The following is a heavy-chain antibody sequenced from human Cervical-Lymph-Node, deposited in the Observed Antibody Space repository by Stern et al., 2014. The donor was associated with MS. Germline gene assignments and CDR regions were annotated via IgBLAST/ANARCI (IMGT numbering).Heavy chain of an antibody. V-gene: IGHV4-31*02. CDR3: ARDRSTCVGWSPNWFDP. D-gene: IGHD6-19*01. J-gene: IGHJ5*02. CDR1: GDSVSGGTYY. Sequence: QVQLQESGPGLVKPSQTLSLTCTVSGDSVSGGTYYWSWIRHHPGKGLEWIGHIYYSGSTYYNPSLKSRVTISLGTSKNQFSLRLSSVTAADTAVYYCARDRSTCVGWSPNWFDPWGQGILVTVSS. CDR2: IYYSGST.